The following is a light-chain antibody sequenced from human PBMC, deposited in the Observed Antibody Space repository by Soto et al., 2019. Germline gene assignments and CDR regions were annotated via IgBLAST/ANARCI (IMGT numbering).Light chain of an antibody. V-gene: IGLV2-14*01. CDR2: EVS. J-gene: IGLJ1*01. Sequence: QSVLTQPASVSVSPGQSITISCTGTSSDVGGYNYVSWYQQHPGKAPKLMIYEVSNRPSGVSDRFSGSKSCNTASLTISGLQAEDEADYYCCSYTSSRIYVFGAGTKVTVL. CDR1: SSDVGGYNY. CDR3: CSYTSSRIYV.